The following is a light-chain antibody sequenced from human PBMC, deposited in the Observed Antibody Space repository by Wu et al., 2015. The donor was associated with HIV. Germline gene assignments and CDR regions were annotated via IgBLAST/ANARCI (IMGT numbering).Light chain of an antibody. J-gene: IGKJ1*01. Sequence: EIVLTQSPGTLSLSPGERATLSCRASQSVSSSYLAWYQQKPGQSPRLLIYATSSRATGIPDRFSGSGSGTDFTLTISRLEPEDFAVYYCQQYGSSPRTFGRGTKVETK. CDR1: QSVSSSY. CDR2: ATS. CDR3: QQYGSSPRT. V-gene: IGKV3-20*01.